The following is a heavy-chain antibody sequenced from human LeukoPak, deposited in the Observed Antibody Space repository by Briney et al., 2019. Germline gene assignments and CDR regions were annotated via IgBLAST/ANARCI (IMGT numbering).Heavy chain of an antibody. CDR3: AKDTYSTSPYYFDY. J-gene: IGHJ4*02. V-gene: IGHV3-30*04. CDR2: MSHDGGNK. D-gene: IGHD1-26*01. Sequence: PGGSLRLSCAASGFTFSRGAMHWVRQAPGKGLEWVALMSHDGGNKYYADSVKGRFTISRDNSKNTLYLQMNSLRAEDTAVYYCAKDTYSTSPYYFDYWGQGTLVTVSS. CDR1: GFTFSRGA.